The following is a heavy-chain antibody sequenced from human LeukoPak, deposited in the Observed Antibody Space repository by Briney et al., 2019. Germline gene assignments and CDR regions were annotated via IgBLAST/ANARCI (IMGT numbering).Heavy chain of an antibody. Sequence: SVKVSCKASGGTFSSYAISRVRQAPGQGLEWMRRIIPIFGTANYAQKFQGRVTITTDESTSTAYMELSSLRSEDTAVYYCARSKDPTRNPYWYFDLWGRGTLVTVSS. CDR1: GGTFSSYA. CDR3: ARSKDPTRNPYWYFDL. J-gene: IGHJ2*01. V-gene: IGHV1-69*05. CDR2: IIPIFGTA.